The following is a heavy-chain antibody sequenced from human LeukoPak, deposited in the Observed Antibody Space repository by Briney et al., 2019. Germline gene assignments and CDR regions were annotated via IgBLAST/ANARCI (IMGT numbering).Heavy chain of an antibody. J-gene: IGHJ4*02. Sequence: GGSLRLSCAASGFTMSHYGVSWVRQAPGKGLEWISGIRSAVETTHYADSVKGRFIISRDNSKNALSLQLNSLRPEDTAMYYCTTSDCEYWGQGTLVTVSS. CDR3: TTSDCEY. CDR2: IRSAVETT. V-gene: IGHV3-23*01. CDR1: GFTMSHYG.